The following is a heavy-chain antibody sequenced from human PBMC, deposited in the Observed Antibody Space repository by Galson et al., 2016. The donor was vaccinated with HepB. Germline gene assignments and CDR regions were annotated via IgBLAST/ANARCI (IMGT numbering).Heavy chain of an antibody. CDR1: GYNFTDNW. CDR3: ARHHIFGESEY. V-gene: IGHV5-10-1*01. CDR2: IDPSDSYI. D-gene: IGHD3-10*01. J-gene: IGHJ4*02. Sequence: SGAEVKKPGESLTISCRVSGYNFTDNWITWVRQMPGKGLEWMGRIDPSDSYIIYSPSFLGHITLSHDTSTSTAYLQRDSLKASDTAIYYCARHHIFGESEYLGQGTLVGV.